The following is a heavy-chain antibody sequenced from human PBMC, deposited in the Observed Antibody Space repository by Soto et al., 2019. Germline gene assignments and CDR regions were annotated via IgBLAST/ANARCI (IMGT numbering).Heavy chain of an antibody. CDR2: IKSKTDGGTT. V-gene: IGHV3-15*07. CDR1: GFTFSNAW. Sequence: GGSLRLSCAASGFTFSNAWMNWVRQAPGKGLEWVGRIKSKTDGGTTDYAAPVKGRFTISRDDSKNTLYLQMNSLKTEDTAVYYCTPIYYDSSGYTPDYWGQGTLVTVSS. CDR3: TPIYYDSSGYTPDY. D-gene: IGHD3-22*01. J-gene: IGHJ4*02.